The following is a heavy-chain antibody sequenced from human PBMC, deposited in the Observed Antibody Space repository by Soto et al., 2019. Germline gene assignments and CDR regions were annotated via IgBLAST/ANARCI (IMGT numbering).Heavy chain of an antibody. V-gene: IGHV4-61*08. CDR3: ARVDGGSGSYDTTEFGP. D-gene: IGHD3-10*01. CDR1: GGSISSGGYY. J-gene: IGHJ5*02. Sequence: SETLSLTCTVSGGSISSGGYYWSWIRQHPGKGLEWIGYIYYSGSTNYNPSLKSRVTISVDTSKNQFSLKLSSVTAADTAVYYCARVDGGSGSYDTTEFGPWGEGTLVTVSS. CDR2: IYYSGST.